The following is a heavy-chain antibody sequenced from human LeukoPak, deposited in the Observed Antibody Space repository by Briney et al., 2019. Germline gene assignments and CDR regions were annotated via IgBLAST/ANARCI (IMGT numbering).Heavy chain of an antibody. D-gene: IGHD4-23*01. Sequence: PGRSLRLSCAASGFTFSSYGMHWVRQAPGKGLEWVAVISYDGSNKYYADSVKGRFTISRDNSKNTLYLQMNSLRAEDTAVYYCAKDRVYYGGNQYFDYWGQGTLVTVSS. CDR1: GFTFSSYG. J-gene: IGHJ4*02. CDR2: ISYDGSNK. CDR3: AKDRVYYGGNQYFDY. V-gene: IGHV3-30*18.